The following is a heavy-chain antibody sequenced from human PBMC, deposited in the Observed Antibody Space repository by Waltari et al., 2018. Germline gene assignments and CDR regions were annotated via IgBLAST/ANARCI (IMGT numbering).Heavy chain of an antibody. CDR3: ARERNYYYFDY. V-gene: IGHV3-33*01. J-gene: IGHJ4*02. CDR1: GFNFGTPG. Sequence: QFQLLESGGGVVQPGTSLKLSCVASGFNFGTPGMHWVRQAPGKGLEWVAVIWHDGSKTYYADSVKGRFTISRDDSKNMFYLQMNSLRVEDTAMYYCARERNYYYFDYWGQGTLVTVSS. D-gene: IGHD3-10*01. CDR2: IWHDGSKT.